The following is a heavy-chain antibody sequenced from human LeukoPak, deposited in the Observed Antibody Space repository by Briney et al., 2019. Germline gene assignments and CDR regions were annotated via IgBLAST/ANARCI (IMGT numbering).Heavy chain of an antibody. CDR2: IRNKANGYTT. V-gene: IGHV3-72*01. D-gene: IGHD1-26*01. CDR1: GFTISSFW. CDR3: ARTHYIGRFLAPFDI. Sequence: GGSLRLSCAASGFTISSFWMSWVRQAPGKGLEWVGRIRNKANGYTTEYAASVKGRFTISRDDSKNSLYLQMNSLKTEDTAVYYCARTHYIGRFLAPFDIWGQGTVVTVSS. J-gene: IGHJ3*02.